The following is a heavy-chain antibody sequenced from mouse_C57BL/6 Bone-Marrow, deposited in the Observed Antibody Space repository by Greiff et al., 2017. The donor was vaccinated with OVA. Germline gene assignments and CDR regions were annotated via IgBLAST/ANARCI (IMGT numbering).Heavy chain of an antibody. CDR2: IWWDDDK. CDR1: GFSLSTFGMG. Sequence: QVTLKVSGPGILQPSQTLSLTCSFSGFSLSTFGMGVGWIRQPTGKGLEWLAHIWWDDDKYYNPALKSRLTISKDTSKNHVFLKLANVDTADTATYYCARIRIYYDYDDGWYFDVWGTGTTVTVSS. D-gene: IGHD2-4*01. CDR3: ARIRIYYDYDDGWYFDV. V-gene: IGHV8-8*01. J-gene: IGHJ1*03.